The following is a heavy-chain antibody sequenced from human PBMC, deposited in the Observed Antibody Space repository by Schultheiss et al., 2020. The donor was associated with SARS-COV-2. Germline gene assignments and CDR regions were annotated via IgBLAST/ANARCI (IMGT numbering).Heavy chain of an antibody. J-gene: IGHJ5*02. CDR3: ARMTTVTTPYWFDP. D-gene: IGHD4-17*01. V-gene: IGHV3-30*03. Sequence: GGSLRLSCAASGFTFSSYGMHWVRQAPGKGLEWVAVISYDGSNKYYADSVKGRFTISRDNSKNTLYLQMNSLRAEDTAVYYCARMTTVTTPYWFDPWGQGTLVTVSS. CDR2: ISYDGSNK. CDR1: GFTFSSYG.